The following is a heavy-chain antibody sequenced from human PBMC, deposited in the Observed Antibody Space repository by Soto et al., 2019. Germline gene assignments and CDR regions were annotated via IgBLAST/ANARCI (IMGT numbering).Heavy chain of an antibody. CDR2: ISYDGSNK. CDR1: GFTFISYA. CDR3: ARDRYCSGGSCPRFEYFQH. Sequence: PGGSLRLSCAASGFTFISYAMHWVRQAPGKGLEWVAVISYDGSNKYYADSVKGRFTISRDNSKNTLYLQMNSLRAEDTAVYYCARDRYCSGGSCPRFEYFQHWGQGTLVTVSS. D-gene: IGHD2-15*01. J-gene: IGHJ1*01. V-gene: IGHV3-30-3*01.